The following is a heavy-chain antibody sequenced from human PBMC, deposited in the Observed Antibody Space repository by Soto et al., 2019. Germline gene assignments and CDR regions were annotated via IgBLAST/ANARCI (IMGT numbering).Heavy chain of an antibody. Sequence: SETLSLTCTVSGGSISSGDYYWSWIRQPPGKGLEWIGYIYYSGSTYYNPSLKSRVTISVDTSKNQFSLKLTSVTAADTAVYYCVRVIATAVHWFDPWGQGTLVTVS. CDR2: IYYSGST. J-gene: IGHJ5*02. D-gene: IGHD6-13*01. V-gene: IGHV4-30-4*01. CDR3: VRVIATAVHWFDP. CDR1: GGSISSGDYY.